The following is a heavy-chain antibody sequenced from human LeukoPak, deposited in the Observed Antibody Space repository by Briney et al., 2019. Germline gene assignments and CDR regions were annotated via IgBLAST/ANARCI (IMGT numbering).Heavy chain of an antibody. Sequence: GRSLRLSCAASGFTFSSYAMHWVRQAPGKRLEWVAVISYDGSNKYYADSVKGRFTISRDNSKNTLYLQMNSLRAEDTAVYYCARGGKAMYYFDYWGQGTLVTVSS. CDR1: GFTFSSYA. CDR2: ISYDGSNK. J-gene: IGHJ4*02. V-gene: IGHV3-30*04. CDR3: ARGGKAMYYFDY. D-gene: IGHD4-23*01.